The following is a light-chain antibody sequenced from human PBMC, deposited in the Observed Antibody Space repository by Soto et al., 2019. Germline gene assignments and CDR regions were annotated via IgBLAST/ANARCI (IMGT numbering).Light chain of an antibody. V-gene: IGKV1-39*01. CDR2: DAS. J-gene: IGKJ5*01. CDR1: QGISSY. CDR3: QQSYSTLLT. Sequence: DIQLPPSPSFLSASVGARVTITCRASQGISSYLAWYQQKPGKAPKLLIYDASTLQSGVPSRFSGGGSGTDFTLTISSLQPEDFATYCCQQSYSTLLTVGQGTRLEIK.